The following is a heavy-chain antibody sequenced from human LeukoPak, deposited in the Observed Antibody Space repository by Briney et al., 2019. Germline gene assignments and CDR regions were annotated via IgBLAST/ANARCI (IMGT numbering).Heavy chain of an antibody. D-gene: IGHD6-19*01. V-gene: IGHV3-21*01. CDR3: ARERQWLVRTYYYGMDV. CDR1: GFTFSSYS. CDR2: ISSSSSYI. Sequence: GGSLRLSCAASGFTFSSYSMNWVRQAPGKGLEWVSSISSSSSYIYYADSVKGRFTISRDNAKNSLYLQMNSLRAEDTAVYYCARERQWLVRTYYYGMDVWGQGTTVTVSS. J-gene: IGHJ6*02.